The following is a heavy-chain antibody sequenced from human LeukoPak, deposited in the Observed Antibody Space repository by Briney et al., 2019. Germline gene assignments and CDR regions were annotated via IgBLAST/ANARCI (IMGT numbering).Heavy chain of an antibody. CDR2: IYPGDSDT. J-gene: IGHJ5*02. Sequence: GESLKISCKGSGYSFTSYWIGWVRQMPGKGLEWMGIIYPGDSDTRYSPSFQGQVTISADKFISTAYLQWSSLKASDTAMYYCARSLGYCSSTSCRLRKNWFDPWGQGTLVTVSS. D-gene: IGHD2-2*01. V-gene: IGHV5-51*01. CDR3: ARSLGYCSSTSCRLRKNWFDP. CDR1: GYSFTSYW.